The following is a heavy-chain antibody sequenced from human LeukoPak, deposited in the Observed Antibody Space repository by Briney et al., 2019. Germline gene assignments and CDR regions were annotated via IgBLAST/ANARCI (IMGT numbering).Heavy chain of an antibody. CDR2: ISYDENNQ. CDR1: GFTFSSYA. Sequence: QSGGSLRLSCEASGFTFSSYAMHWVRQAPGRGPEWVAVISYDENNQYYTDSVKGRFTISRDNSKNTLFLQMNSLRAEDTALYYCARARNWNYQTPFDYWGQGTLVTVSS. CDR3: ARARNWNYQTPFDY. J-gene: IGHJ4*02. V-gene: IGHV3-30-3*01. D-gene: IGHD1-7*01.